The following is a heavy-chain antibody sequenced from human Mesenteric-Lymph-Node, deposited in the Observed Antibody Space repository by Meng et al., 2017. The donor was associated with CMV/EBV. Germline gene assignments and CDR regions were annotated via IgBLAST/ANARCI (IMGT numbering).Heavy chain of an antibody. J-gene: IGHJ4*02. CDR1: GNTMPGSNAS. D-gene: IGHD3-16*01. CDR3: AYFGDLPPLW. CDR2: TYYRSESYN. Sequence: LLQQSVHATIKSSQPRSVTGPISGNTMPGSNASWNGIWQSPAGGLEWLRRTYYRSESYNDYAVSVKSRISVNLDTSKNKLSLHLNFVSPEDTVVYYYAYFGDLPPLWWGQGTLVTVSS. V-gene: IGHV6-1*01.